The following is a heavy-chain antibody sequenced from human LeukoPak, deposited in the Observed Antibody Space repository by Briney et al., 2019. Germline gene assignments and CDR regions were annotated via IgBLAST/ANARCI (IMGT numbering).Heavy chain of an antibody. J-gene: IGHJ4*02. V-gene: IGHV2-70*11. D-gene: IGHD3-22*01. CDR3: ARTRGQYYYDSSGYPFDY. Sequence: SGPTLVHPTQTLTLTCTFSGFSLSTTGMCVSWIRQPPGKALEWLARFDWDDDKHYSTSLKTRLTISKDTSKNQVVLTMTNMDPADTATYYCARTRGQYYYDSSGYPFDYWGQGTLVTVSP. CDR1: GFSLSTTGMC. CDR2: FDWDDDK.